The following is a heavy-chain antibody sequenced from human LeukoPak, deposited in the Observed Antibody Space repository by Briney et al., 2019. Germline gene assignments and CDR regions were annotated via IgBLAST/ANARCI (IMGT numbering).Heavy chain of an antibody. J-gene: IGHJ5*02. CDR1: GGSISSYY. D-gene: IGHD2-15*01. CDR2: IYYSGST. V-gene: IGHV4-59*01. Sequence: SETLSLTCTVSGGSISSYYWSWIRQPPGKGLEWIGYIYYSGSTNYNPSLKSRVTISVDTSKNQFSLKLSSVTAADTAVYYCARDLGVVVAGNWFDPWGQGTLVTVSS. CDR3: ARDLGVVVAGNWFDP.